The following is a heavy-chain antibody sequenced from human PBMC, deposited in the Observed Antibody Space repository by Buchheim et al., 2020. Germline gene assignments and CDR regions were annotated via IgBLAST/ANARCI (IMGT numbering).Heavy chain of an antibody. Sequence: EVQLLESGGGLVQPGGSLRLSCAASGFTFSSYAMSWVRQAPGKGLVWVSTLSGTGGSTYYADSVKGRFTISRDNSKNTLYLHMNRLRAEDTAVYYCAKMEGGLTVTMCPDYWGQGTL. CDR1: GFTFSSYA. V-gene: IGHV3-23*01. CDR3: AKMEGGLTVTMCPDY. J-gene: IGHJ4*02. CDR2: LSGTGGST. D-gene: IGHD4-11*01.